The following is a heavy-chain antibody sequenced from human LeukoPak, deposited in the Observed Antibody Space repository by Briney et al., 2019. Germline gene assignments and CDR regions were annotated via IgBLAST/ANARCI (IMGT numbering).Heavy chain of an antibody. CDR2: IYPGDSDT. D-gene: IGHD3-10*01. CDR1: GSSFTSYW. CDR3: ARSDYYGSGSYYLFDY. Sequence: GASLKISCQGSGSSFTSYWIGWLRPLPGKGLEWRGIIYPGDSDTRYSPSFQGQVTIPADKAISTAYRQWSTLKASDTAMYYCARSDYYGSGSYYLFDYWGQGTLVTVSS. J-gene: IGHJ4*02. V-gene: IGHV5-51*01.